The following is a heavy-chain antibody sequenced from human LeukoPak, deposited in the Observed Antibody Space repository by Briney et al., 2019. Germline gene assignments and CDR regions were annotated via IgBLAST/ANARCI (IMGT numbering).Heavy chain of an antibody. CDR1: GFTFSSYA. CDR2: ISGSGGST. V-gene: IGHV3-23*01. D-gene: IGHD6-6*01. CDR3: AKGDRGIAARPDAFNI. J-gene: IGHJ3*02. Sequence: GGSLRLSCAASGFTFSSYAMSWVRQAPGKGLEWVSAISGSGGSTYYADSVKGRFTISRDNSKNTLYLQMNSLRAEDTAVYYCAKGDRGIAARPDAFNIWGQGTMVTVSS.